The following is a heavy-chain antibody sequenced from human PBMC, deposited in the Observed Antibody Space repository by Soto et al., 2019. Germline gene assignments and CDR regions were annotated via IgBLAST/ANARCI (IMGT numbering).Heavy chain of an antibody. CDR1: GLTFSSFL. CDR2: ISYDGSNK. J-gene: IGHJ4*02. CDR3: ANLLIQDD. D-gene: IGHD5-18*01. Sequence: LRLSCAPSGLTFSSFLRQWVRQAPGKGLEWVAVISYDGSNKYYADSVKGRFTISRDNSKNTLYLQMYSLRAEDTAVYYCANLLIQDDWGPATMVTVS. V-gene: IGHV3-30*18.